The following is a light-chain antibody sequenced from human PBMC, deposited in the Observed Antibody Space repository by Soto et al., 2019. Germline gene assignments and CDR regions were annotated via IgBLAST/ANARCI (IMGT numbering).Light chain of an antibody. CDR1: QSVSSSY. CDR3: QQYGTSPLT. Sequence: IVLTQSPGTLSLSPGERATLSCMVSQSVSSSYLAWYQQKPGQAPRLLISGASIRATGVPNRFSGSGSGTDFTLTITRLEPEDFAVYYCQQYGTSPLTSGGGTTVEI. J-gene: IGKJ4*01. CDR2: GAS. V-gene: IGKV3-20*01.